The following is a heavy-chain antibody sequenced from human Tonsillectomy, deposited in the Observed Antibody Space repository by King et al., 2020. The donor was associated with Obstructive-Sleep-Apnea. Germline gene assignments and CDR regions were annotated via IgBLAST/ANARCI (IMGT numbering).Heavy chain of an antibody. D-gene: IGHD3-10*01. Sequence: VQLVESGGGLVKAGGSLRLSCAASGFSFDTYRMNWVRQAPGKGLECVSSISDNSDYIDYADFVKGRFIISRDNAKNSLYLQMNSLRAEDTAIYYCAREYNGSGNDAFDIWGQGTMVTVSS. CDR1: GFSFDTYR. J-gene: IGHJ3*02. CDR2: ISDNSDYI. CDR3: AREYNGSGNDAFDI. V-gene: IGHV3-21*01.